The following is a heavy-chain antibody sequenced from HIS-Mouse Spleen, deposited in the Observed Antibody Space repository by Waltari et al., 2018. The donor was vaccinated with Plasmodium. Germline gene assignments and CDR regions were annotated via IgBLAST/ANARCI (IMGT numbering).Heavy chain of an antibody. CDR1: GFTFSSYW. CDR3: ASSWYWYFDL. V-gene: IGHV3-7*01. D-gene: IGHD6-13*01. Sequence: EVQLVESGGGLVQPGGSLRLSCAASGFTFSSYWVSWVRQAPGKGWEWVANIKQDGSEKYYVDSVKGRFTISRDNAKNSLYLQMNSLRAEDTAVYYCASSWYWYFDLWGRGTLVTVSS. J-gene: IGHJ2*01. CDR2: IKQDGSEK.